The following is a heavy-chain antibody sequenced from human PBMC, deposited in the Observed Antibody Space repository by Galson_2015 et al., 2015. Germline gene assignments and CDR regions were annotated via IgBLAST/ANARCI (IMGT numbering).Heavy chain of an antibody. CDR2: IIPIFGTA. V-gene: IGHV1-69*06. Sequence: SVKVSCKASGGTFSSYAISWVRQAPGQGLEWMGGIIPIFGTANYAQKFQGRVTITADKSTSTAYMELSSLRSEDTAVYYCARDKRLTAHSGYPPSDDWGQGTLVTVSS. D-gene: IGHD5-12*01. J-gene: IGHJ4*02. CDR1: GGTFSSYA. CDR3: ARDKRLTAHSGYPPSDD.